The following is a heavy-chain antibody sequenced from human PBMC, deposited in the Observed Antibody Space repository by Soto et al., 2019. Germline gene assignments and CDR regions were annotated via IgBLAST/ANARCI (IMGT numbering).Heavy chain of an antibody. Sequence: SETLSLTCAVYGGSFSGYDWTWIRQPPGTGLEWIGEINHSGSSNYNPSLKSRVTISVDTSKNQFSLKLSSVTAGDTAVYYCARRYGGNFDYWGQGTLVTVSS. CDR3: ARRYGGNFDY. CDR2: INHSGSS. J-gene: IGHJ4*02. D-gene: IGHD3-16*01. CDR1: GGSFSGYD. V-gene: IGHV4-34*01.